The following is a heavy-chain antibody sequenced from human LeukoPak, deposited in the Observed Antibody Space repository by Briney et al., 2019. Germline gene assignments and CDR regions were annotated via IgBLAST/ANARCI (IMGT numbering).Heavy chain of an antibody. CDR1: GFTFSSYG. D-gene: IGHD3-16*01. CDR2: IWYDGSNK. Sequence: GGSLRLSCAASGFTFSSYGMHWVRQAPGKGLERVAVIWYDGSNKYYADSVKGRFTISRDNSKSTLYLQMNSLRAEDTAVYYCARGLTAWVAFDIWGQGTMVTVSS. J-gene: IGHJ3*02. V-gene: IGHV3-33*01. CDR3: ARGLTAWVAFDI.